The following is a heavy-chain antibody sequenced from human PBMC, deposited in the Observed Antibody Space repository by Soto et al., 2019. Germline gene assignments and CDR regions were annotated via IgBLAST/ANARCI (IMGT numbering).Heavy chain of an antibody. CDR2: IYWNDDK. J-gene: IGHJ5*02. V-gene: IGHV2-5*01. CDR1: GFSLRTSGVG. D-gene: IGHD2-8*02. Sequence: QITLKESGPTLVKPTQTLTLTCIFSGFSLRTSGVGVGWIRQPPGKALEWLGFIYWNDDKRYSPSLKSRLTNPRDTTKNRGAKTMRSVDPGDTPTYSWAKSGSGGWWGGSDPWGQEPLAPVSS. CDR3: AKSGSGGWWGGSDP.